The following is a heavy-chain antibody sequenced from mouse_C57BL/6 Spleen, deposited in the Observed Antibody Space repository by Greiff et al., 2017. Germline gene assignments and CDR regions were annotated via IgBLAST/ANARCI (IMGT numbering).Heavy chain of an antibody. Sequence: QVQLQQSGAELVRPGASVKLSCKASGYTFTDYYINWVKQRPGQGLEWIARIYPGSGNTYYNEKFKGKATLTAEKSSSTAYMQLSCLTSEDSAVYFCARSGTGFAYGGQGTLVTVSA. J-gene: IGHJ3*01. D-gene: IGHD4-1*01. CDR2: IYPGSGNT. CDR3: ARSGTGFAY. CDR1: GYTFTDYY. V-gene: IGHV1-76*01.